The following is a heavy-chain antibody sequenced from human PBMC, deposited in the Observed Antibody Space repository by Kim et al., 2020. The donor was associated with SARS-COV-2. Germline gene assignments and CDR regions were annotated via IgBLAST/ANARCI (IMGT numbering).Heavy chain of an antibody. D-gene: IGHD3-3*01. V-gene: IGHV4-59*01. CDR2: IYYSGST. Sequence: SETLSLTCTVSGGSISSYYWSWIRQPPGKGLEWIGYIYYSGSTNYNPSLKSRVTISVDTSKNQFSLKLSSVTAADTAVYYCARARDDFWSGYYSSWGQGTLVTVSS. CDR1: GGSISSYY. CDR3: ARARDDFWSGYYSS. J-gene: IGHJ4*02.